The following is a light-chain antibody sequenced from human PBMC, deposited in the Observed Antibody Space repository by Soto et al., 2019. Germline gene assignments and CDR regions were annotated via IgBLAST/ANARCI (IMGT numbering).Light chain of an antibody. Sequence: DIQMTQSPSSLSASVGDRVTITCRATERINTYLNWYQQKPGKAPKLLIFATSSFHSGVPSRFSGSGSGTDFTLTITSRQPEDFATYYWQQSYGSPPWTFCQGTKVEIK. J-gene: IGKJ1*01. CDR1: ERINTY. V-gene: IGKV1-39*01. CDR3: QQSYGSPPWT. CDR2: ATS.